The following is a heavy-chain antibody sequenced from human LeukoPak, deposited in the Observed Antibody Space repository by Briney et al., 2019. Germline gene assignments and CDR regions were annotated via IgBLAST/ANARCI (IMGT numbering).Heavy chain of an antibody. CDR3: AKVGGTYYYDSGLGRGYFDY. D-gene: IGHD3-22*01. Sequence: PGRSLRLSCAASGFTFSSYGMHWVRQAPGKGLEWVAVTSYDGSNKYYADSVKGRFTISRDNSKNTLYLQMNSLRAEDTAVYYCAKVGGTYYYDSGLGRGYFDYWGQGTLVTVSS. V-gene: IGHV3-30*18. CDR1: GFTFSSYG. CDR2: TSYDGSNK. J-gene: IGHJ4*02.